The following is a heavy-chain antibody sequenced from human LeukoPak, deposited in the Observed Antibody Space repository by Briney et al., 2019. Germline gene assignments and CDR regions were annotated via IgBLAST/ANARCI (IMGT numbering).Heavy chain of an antibody. CDR3: AKFLPTHIVVANYYFDY. V-gene: IGHV3-23*01. CDR2: ISGSGGST. J-gene: IGHJ4*02. Sequence: GGSLRLSCAASGFTFDDYAMHWVRQAPGKGLEWVSAISGSGGSTYYADSVKGRFTISRDNSKNTLYLQMNSLRAEDTAVYYCAKFLPTHIVVANYYFDYWGQGTLVTVSS. D-gene: IGHD2-21*01. CDR1: GFTFDDYA.